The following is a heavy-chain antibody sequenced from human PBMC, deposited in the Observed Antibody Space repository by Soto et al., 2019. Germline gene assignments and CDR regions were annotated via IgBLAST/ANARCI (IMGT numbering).Heavy chain of an antibody. Sequence: ASVKVSCKASGYTFTSYAMHWVRQAPGQRLEWMGWINAGNGNTKYSQKFQGRVTITSDTSTSTVYMNLSGLKSEDTAVYYCARTHYSYGSLAEMVYWGQGTLVTVSS. CDR1: GYTFTSYA. J-gene: IGHJ4*02. D-gene: IGHD5-18*01. V-gene: IGHV1-3*01. CDR2: INAGNGNT. CDR3: ARTHYSYGSLAEMVY.